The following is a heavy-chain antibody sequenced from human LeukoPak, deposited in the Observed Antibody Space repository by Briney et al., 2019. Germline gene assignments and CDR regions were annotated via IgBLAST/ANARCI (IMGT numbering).Heavy chain of an antibody. D-gene: IGHD2-8*01. Sequence: EASVKVSCKASGGTFSSYAISWVRQAPGQGLEWMGRIIPILGIANYAQKFQGRVTITTDESTSTAYMELSSLRSEDTAAYYCARGEYCTNGVCYPYWGQGTLVTVSS. V-gene: IGHV1-69*04. CDR3: ARGEYCTNGVCYPY. CDR2: IIPILGIA. CDR1: GGTFSSYA. J-gene: IGHJ4*02.